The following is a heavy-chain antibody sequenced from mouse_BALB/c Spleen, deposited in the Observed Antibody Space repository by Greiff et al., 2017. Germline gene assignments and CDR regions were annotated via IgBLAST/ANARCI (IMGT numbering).Heavy chain of an antibody. Sequence: EVKLLESGPGLVKPSQSLSLTCTVTGYSITSDYAWNWIRQFPGNKLEWMGYISYSGSTSYNPSLKCRISITRDTSKNQFFLQLNSVTTEDTATYYCARLERGYWGQGTTLTVSS. V-gene: IGHV3-2*02. J-gene: IGHJ2*01. CDR1: GYSITSDYA. CDR3: ARLERGY. CDR2: ISYSGST.